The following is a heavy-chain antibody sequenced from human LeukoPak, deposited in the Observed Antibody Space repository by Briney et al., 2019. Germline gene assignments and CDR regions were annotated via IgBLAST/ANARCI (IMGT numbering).Heavy chain of an antibody. D-gene: IGHD3/OR15-3a*01. V-gene: IGHV3-48*01. Sequence: HPGGSLRLSCAASGFTFSSYSMNWVRQAPGKGLEWVSYISSSSGTIYYADSVKGRFTISRDNAKNSLYLQMNSLRAEDTAVYYCARVDLYYYYMDVWGKGTTVTVSS. J-gene: IGHJ6*03. CDR1: GFTFSSYS. CDR3: ARVDLYYYYMDV. CDR2: ISSSSGTI.